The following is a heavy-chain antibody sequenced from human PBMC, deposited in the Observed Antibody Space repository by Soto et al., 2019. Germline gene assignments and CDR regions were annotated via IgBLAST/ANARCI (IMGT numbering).Heavy chain of an antibody. J-gene: IGHJ3*02. Sequence: QVQLVESWGGVVQPGRALRLSCAASGFTFSRYGMHWVRQAPGKGLSLVAVIWYDGSNKYYADSVKGRFTISRDNSKNTLYLHMNSLRAEDTAVYYCARDSQVVTAIPDAFDIWGQGTMVTVSS. CDR3: ARDSQVVTAIPDAFDI. CDR1: GFTFSRYG. CDR2: IWYDGSNK. D-gene: IGHD2-21*02. V-gene: IGHV3-33*01.